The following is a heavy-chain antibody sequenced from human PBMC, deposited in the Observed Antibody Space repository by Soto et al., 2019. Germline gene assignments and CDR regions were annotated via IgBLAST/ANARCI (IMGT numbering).Heavy chain of an antibody. J-gene: IGHJ6*02. V-gene: IGHV1-18*04. CDR1: GYTFTSYG. Sequence: ASVKVSCKASGYTFTSYGISWVRQAPGQGLEWMGWISAYNGNTNYAQKLQGRVTMTTDTSTSPAYMELRSLRSDDTAVYYCARALHSYESSVPVGGEGPPDCYHYGMYVWGQGCTVAVSS. CDR2: ISAYNGNT. D-gene: IGHD3-22*01. CDR3: ARALHSYESSVPVGGEGPPDCYHYGMYV.